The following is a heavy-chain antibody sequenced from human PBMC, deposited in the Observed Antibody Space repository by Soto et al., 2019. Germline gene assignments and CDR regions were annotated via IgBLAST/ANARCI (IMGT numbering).Heavy chain of an antibody. CDR3: AMVDVYVTPSPQDV. D-gene: IGHD3-16*01. V-gene: IGHV1-18*01. Sequence: QVQLVQSGAEVKNPGASVKVSCKASGYTFTRYGIGWARQAPGQGLEWTGWINTYNGNTKYAQNVQGRVTLPTDTSTSTAYMELRSLRSNDTAIYYCAMVDVYVTPSPQDVWGQGTTVIVSS. CDR2: INTYNGNT. J-gene: IGHJ6*02. CDR1: GYTFTRYG.